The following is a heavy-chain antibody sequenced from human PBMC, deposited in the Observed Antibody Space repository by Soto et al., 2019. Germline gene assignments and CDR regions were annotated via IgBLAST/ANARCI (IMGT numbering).Heavy chain of an antibody. Sequence: EVQLVESGGGLVQPGGSLRLSCAASGFTFSSYWMHWVRQAPGKGLVWVSRINSDGSSTSYADSVKGRFTISRDNAKNTLYLQMNSLRADDTAMYYCASLPLWEWPTFDYWGQGTLVTVSS. V-gene: IGHV3-74*01. D-gene: IGHD3-3*01. J-gene: IGHJ4*02. CDR2: INSDGSST. CDR3: ASLPLWEWPTFDY. CDR1: GFTFSSYW.